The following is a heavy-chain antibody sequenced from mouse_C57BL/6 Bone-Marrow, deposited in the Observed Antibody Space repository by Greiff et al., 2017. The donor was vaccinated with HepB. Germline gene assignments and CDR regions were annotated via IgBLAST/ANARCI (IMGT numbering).Heavy chain of an antibody. D-gene: IGHD2-2*01. CDR3: ARQDGYAWFAY. CDR1: GFTFSSYG. Sequence: EVQLVDSGGDLVKPGGSLKLSCAASGFTFSSYGMSWVRQTPDKRLEWVATISSGGSYTYYPDSVKGRFTISRDNAKNTLYLQMSSLKSEDTAMYYCARQDGYAWFAYWGQGTLVTVSA. V-gene: IGHV5-6*01. CDR2: ISSGGSYT. J-gene: IGHJ3*01.